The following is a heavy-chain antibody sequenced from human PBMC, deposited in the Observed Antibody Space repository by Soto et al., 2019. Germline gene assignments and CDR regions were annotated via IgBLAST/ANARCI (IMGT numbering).Heavy chain of an antibody. CDR2: IYYSGST. Sequence: SETLSLTCTVSGGSISSGGYYWSWIRQHPGKGLEWIGYIYYSGSTYYNPSLKSRVTISVDTSKNQFSLKLSSVTAADTAVYYCARGNYRAFDIWGQGTMVTVSS. CDR3: ARGNYRAFDI. D-gene: IGHD3-16*02. V-gene: IGHV4-31*03. CDR1: GGSISSGGYY. J-gene: IGHJ3*02.